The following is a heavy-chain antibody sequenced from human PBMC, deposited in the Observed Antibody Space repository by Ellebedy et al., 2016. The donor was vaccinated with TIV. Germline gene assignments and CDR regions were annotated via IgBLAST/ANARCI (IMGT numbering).Heavy chain of an antibody. CDR3: AKDIGFSNSRSWSPDY. CDR2: ISWNSGTI. D-gene: IGHD6-13*01. J-gene: IGHJ4*02. V-gene: IGHV3-9*01. Sequence: PGGSLRLSCAASGFTFDDYAMHWVRQAPGKGLEWVSGISWNSGTIGSADSVKGRFTISRDNAKNSLYLQMNSLRTEDTALYYCAKDIGFSNSRSWSPDYWGQGTLVTVSS. CDR1: GFTFDDYA.